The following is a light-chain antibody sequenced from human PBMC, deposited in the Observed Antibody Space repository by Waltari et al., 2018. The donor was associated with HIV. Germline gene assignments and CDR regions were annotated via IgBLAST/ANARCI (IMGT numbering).Light chain of an antibody. V-gene: IGKV3-11*01. Sequence: EIVLTQSPATLSLSPGERATLSCRASHNINNYLAWYQQKPGQAPRLLIYDASNRATGIPARFSGTRSGTDLTLTISSLEPEVFAVYYCQQRADWPWTVGQGTVVEVK. CDR3: QQRADWPWT. J-gene: IGKJ1*01. CDR2: DAS. CDR1: HNINNY.